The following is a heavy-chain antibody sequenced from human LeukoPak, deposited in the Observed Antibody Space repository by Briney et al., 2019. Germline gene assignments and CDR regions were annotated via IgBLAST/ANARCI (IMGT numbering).Heavy chain of an antibody. CDR1: GFTFSSYG. CDR3: AREGYYYDSSGTFDY. Sequence: TGGSLRLSCAASGFTFSSYGMSWVRQAPGKGLEWVSIMSGNGGNTYYADSVKGRFTISRDNSKNTLYLQMNSLRAEDTAVYYCAREGYYYDSSGTFDYWGQGTLVTVSS. J-gene: IGHJ4*02. V-gene: IGHV3-23*01. D-gene: IGHD3-22*01. CDR2: MSGNGGNT.